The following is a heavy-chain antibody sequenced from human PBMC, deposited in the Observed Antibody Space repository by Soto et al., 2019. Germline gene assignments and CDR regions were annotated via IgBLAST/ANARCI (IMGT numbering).Heavy chain of an antibody. V-gene: IGHV3-15*07. CDR2: IKSKTDGGTT. D-gene: IGHD5-18*01. CDR1: GFSFSNAW. J-gene: IGHJ4*02. Sequence: PGGSLRLSCAASGFSFSNAWMNWVRQAPGKGLEWVGHIKSKTDGGTTDYAAPVKGRFTISRDDSKNTLYLQMNSLKTEDTAVYYCTTLYSYGPTDYWGQGTLVTVSS. CDR3: TTLYSYGPTDY.